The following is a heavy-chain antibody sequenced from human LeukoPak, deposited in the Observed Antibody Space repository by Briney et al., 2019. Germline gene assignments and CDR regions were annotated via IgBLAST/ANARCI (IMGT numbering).Heavy chain of an antibody. CDR3: EGILAGYRSPDY. CDR2: ISSSSSYI. V-gene: IGHV3-21*01. J-gene: IGHJ4*02. D-gene: IGHD3-9*01. Sequence: GGSLRLSCAASGFTFSSYSMNWVRQAPGKGLEWVSSISSSSSYIYYADSVKGRFTISRDNAKNSLYLQMNSLRAEDTAVYYCEGILAGYRSPDYWGQGTLVTVSS. CDR1: GFTFSSYS.